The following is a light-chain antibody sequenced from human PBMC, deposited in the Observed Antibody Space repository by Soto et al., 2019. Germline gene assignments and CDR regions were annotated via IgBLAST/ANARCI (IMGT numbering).Light chain of an antibody. Sequence: QSVLTQPPSVSGAPGQRVTISCTGSSSNIGAGYDVHWYQQLPGTAPKLLIYGNCNRPSGVPDRFSGSKSGTSASLAITGLHAEDESDDYCQSYDSSLSGSVVFGGGTKLTVL. CDR2: GNC. CDR3: QSYDSSLSGSVV. J-gene: IGLJ2*01. V-gene: IGLV1-40*01. CDR1: SSNIGAGYD.